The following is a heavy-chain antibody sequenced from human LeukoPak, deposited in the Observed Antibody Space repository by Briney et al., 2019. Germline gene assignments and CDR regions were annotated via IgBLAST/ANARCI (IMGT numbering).Heavy chain of an antibody. CDR2: INHSGST. V-gene: IGHV4-34*01. CDR1: GGSFSGYY. CDR3: ARGPWVDY. Sequence: PSETLSLTCAVYGGSFSGYYWSWIRQPPGKGLEWIGEINHSGSTNYNPSLKSRATISVDTSKNQLSLKLSSVTAADTAVYYCARGPWVDYWGQGTLVTVSS. J-gene: IGHJ4*02. D-gene: IGHD7-27*01.